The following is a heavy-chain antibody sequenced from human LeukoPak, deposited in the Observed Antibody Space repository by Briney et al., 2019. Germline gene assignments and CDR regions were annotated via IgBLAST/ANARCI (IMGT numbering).Heavy chain of an antibody. V-gene: IGHV1-46*01. CDR1: GYTFSSYY. D-gene: IGHD1-7*01. CDR2: INPSGGSA. CDR3: AREAGTVPFDY. Sequence: ASVKVSCKASGYTFSSYYMHWVRQAPGQGLEWMGIINPSGGSASYAQKFRGRVTMTRDTSTSTVYMELSSLRSEDTAEYYCAREAGTVPFDYWGQGTLVTVSS. J-gene: IGHJ4*02.